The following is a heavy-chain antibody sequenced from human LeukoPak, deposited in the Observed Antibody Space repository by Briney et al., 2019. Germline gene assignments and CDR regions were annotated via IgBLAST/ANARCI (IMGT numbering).Heavy chain of an antibody. CDR2: ISITEGT. V-gene: IGHV4-4*07. CDR1: GGSVNTYY. D-gene: IGHD6-19*01. J-gene: IGHJ4*02. Sequence: SETLSLTCSVSGGSVNTYYWSWLRQSAGKGLEWIGCISITEGTNYNPSLKSRVSMSVDASRYHVSLKLGSVTAADTAVYYCARLRRDINDWYADDCWGQGTLVTVSS. CDR3: ARLRRDINDWYADDC.